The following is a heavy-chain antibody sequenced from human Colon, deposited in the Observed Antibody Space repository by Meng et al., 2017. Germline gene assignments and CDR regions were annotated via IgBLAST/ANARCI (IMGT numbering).Heavy chain of an antibody. Sequence: LRLSCAISGDSVSTNNAAWHWIRQSPSRGLEWLGRTYYRSKWYYEYAASMKSRITINPDTSKNQCSLQLNSVTPEDTAVYFCARGRSGWPDDFDVWGQGTMVTVSS. CDR2: TYYRSKWYY. CDR3: ARGRSGWPDDFDV. V-gene: IGHV6-1*01. CDR1: GDSVSTNNAA. D-gene: IGHD6-19*01. J-gene: IGHJ3*01.